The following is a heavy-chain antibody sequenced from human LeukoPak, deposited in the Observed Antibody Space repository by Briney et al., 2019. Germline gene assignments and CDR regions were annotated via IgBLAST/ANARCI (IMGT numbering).Heavy chain of an antibody. J-gene: IGHJ4*02. V-gene: IGHV3-30-3*01. CDR2: ISYDGSNK. CDR1: GFTFSSYA. D-gene: IGHD6-25*01. CDR3: ARKPAPAD. Sequence: GGSLRLSCAASGFTFSSYAMHWVRQAPGKGLEWVAVISYDGSNKYYADSVKGRFTISRDNSKNTLYLQMNSLRAEDTAVYYCARKPAPADWGQGTPVTVSS.